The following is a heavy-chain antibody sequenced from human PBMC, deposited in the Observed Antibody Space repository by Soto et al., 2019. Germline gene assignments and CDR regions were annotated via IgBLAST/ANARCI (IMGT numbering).Heavy chain of an antibody. V-gene: IGHV4-39*01. Sequence: SETRSLTCTVSGGSISSSSYYWGWIRQPPGKGLEWIGSIYYSGSTYYNPSLKSRVTISVDTSKNQFSLKLSSVTAADTAVYYCSQVGPGNWFDPWGQGTLVTVS. CDR1: GGSISSSSYY. CDR3: SQVGPGNWFDP. CDR2: IYYSGST. J-gene: IGHJ5*02. D-gene: IGHD1-26*01.